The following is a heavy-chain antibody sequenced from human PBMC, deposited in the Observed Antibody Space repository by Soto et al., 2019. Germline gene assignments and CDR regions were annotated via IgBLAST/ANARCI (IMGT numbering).Heavy chain of an antibody. CDR3: ARAQSIAARYFDY. Sequence: SETLSLTCTVSGGSISSYYWSWIRQPPGKGLEWIGYIYYSGSTNYNPAFKSRGTISVDTSKNQFSLKRTSVTAADTAVYYCARAQSIAARYFDYWGQGTLVTVSS. J-gene: IGHJ4*02. CDR2: IYYSGST. D-gene: IGHD6-6*01. V-gene: IGHV4-59*01. CDR1: GGSISSYY.